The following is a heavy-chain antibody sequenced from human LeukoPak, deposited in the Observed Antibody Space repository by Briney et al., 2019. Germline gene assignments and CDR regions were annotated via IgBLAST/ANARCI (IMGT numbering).Heavy chain of an antibody. CDR3: ARIVDNYYGSGSTPFSVDY. D-gene: IGHD3-10*01. Sequence: SETLSLTCTVSGGSINSSSYYWGWIRQPPGKGLEWIGSIYYSGSTYYNPSLKSRVTISVDTSKNQFSLKLSSVTAADTAVYYCARIVDNYYGSGSTPFSVDYWGQGTLVTVSS. V-gene: IGHV4-39*07. CDR1: GGSINSSSYY. CDR2: IYYSGST. J-gene: IGHJ4*02.